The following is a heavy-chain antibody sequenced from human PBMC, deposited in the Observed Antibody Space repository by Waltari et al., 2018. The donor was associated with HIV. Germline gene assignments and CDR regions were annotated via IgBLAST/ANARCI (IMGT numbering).Heavy chain of an antibody. D-gene: IGHD3-16*01. CDR3: ARAWGYYGMDV. J-gene: IGHJ6*02. V-gene: IGHV4-39*01. CDR2: IYYSGST. Sequence: QLQLQESGPGLVQPSESLSLTCTVSGGSISSSSYYWGWIRQPPGKGLEWIGSIYYSGSTYYNPSLKSRVTISVDTSKNQFSLKLSSVTAADTAVYYCARAWGYYGMDVWGQGTTVTVSS. CDR1: GGSISSSSYY.